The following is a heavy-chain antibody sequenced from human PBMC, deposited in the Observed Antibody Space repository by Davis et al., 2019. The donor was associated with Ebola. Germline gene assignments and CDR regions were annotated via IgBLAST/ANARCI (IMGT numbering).Heavy chain of an antibody. Sequence: PGGSLRLSCAASGFTFSSYSMNWVRQAPGKGLEWVANIYRDGSEKYYVDSVKGRFTVSRDNTKNSLYLQMNTLRAEDTAVYFCARGVAVGGFYFDYWGQGTLVTVSS. V-gene: IGHV3-7*03. J-gene: IGHJ4*02. CDR1: GFTFSSYS. D-gene: IGHD6-19*01. CDR3: ARGVAVGGFYFDY. CDR2: IYRDGSEK.